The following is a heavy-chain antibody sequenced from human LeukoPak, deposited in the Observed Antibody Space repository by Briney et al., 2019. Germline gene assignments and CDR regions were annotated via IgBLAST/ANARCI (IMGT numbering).Heavy chain of an antibody. Sequence: PGGSLRLSCAASGFTFSSYAMSWVRQAPGKGLEWVSAISGSGGSTYYADSVKGRFTISRDNSKNTLYLQMNSLRAEDTAVYYCAKAINNKRLVVVAAISATAAFDIWGQGTMVTVSS. D-gene: IGHD2-15*01. CDR3: AKAINNKRLVVVAAISATAAFDI. J-gene: IGHJ3*02. CDR2: ISGSGGST. V-gene: IGHV3-23*01. CDR1: GFTFSSYA.